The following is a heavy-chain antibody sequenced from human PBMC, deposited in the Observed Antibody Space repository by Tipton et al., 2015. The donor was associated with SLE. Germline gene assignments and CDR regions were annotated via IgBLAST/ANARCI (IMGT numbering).Heavy chain of an antibody. CDR2: IYHSGST. J-gene: IGHJ4*02. CDR1: GGSFSGYY. V-gene: IGHV4-38-2*01. D-gene: IGHD4-17*01. Sequence: LRLSCAVYGGSFSGYYWGWIRQPPGKGLEWIGSIYHSGSTYYNPSLKSRVTISVDTSKNQFSLKLSPVTAADTAVYYCAKAVTTVTTSFDYWGQGTLVTVSA. CDR3: AKAVTTVTTSFDY.